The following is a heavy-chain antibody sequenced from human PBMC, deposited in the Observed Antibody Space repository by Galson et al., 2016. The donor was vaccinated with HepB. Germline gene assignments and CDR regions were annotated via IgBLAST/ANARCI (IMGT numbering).Heavy chain of an antibody. CDR1: GITFSRYA. CDR3: ARGVVVGSSGWLGNYDY. CDR2: IFHGGVT. V-gene: IGHV4-59*01. J-gene: IGHJ4*02. D-gene: IGHD6-19*01. Sequence: LRLSCAASGITFSRYAMNWVRQAPGKGLEWIGYIFHGGVTSYNPSLKSRVRISVDTSNNQFSLNLNSKTTADTAVYYCARGVVVGSSGWLGNYDYWGQGILVTVSS.